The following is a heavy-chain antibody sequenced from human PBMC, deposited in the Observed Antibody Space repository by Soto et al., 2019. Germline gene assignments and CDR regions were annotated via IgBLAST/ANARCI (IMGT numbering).Heavy chain of an antibody. CDR1: GFSFHLYA. Sequence: WGSRRLSCAGCGFSFHLYAMSWVRQGPGKGLEWVSTLSLSSSNTYYADSVKGRFTISRDNSKNALYLQMHDLRPEDTALYYCVKATLAAADSSNHHYW. D-gene: IGHD6-13*01. CDR3: VKATLAAADSSNHHY. J-gene: IGHJ4*01. CDR2: LSLSSSNT. V-gene: IGHV3-23*01.